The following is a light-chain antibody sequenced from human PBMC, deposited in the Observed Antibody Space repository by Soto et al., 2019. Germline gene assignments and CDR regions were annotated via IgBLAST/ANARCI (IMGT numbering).Light chain of an antibody. CDR3: SSYEGTNNHVL. J-gene: IGLJ2*01. CDR1: SSDFGGYNY. Sequence: QSALTQPPSAPGSPGQSVTISCTGTSSDFGGYNYVSWYQHHPGKAPRLMIYEVSKRSSGVPDRFSGSKSGNTASLTVSGLQAEDEADYYCSSYEGTNNHVLFGEGTKLTVL. V-gene: IGLV2-8*01. CDR2: EVS.